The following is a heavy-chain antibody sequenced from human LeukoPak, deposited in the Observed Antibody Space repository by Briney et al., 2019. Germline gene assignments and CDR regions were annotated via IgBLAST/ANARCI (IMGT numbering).Heavy chain of an antibody. CDR2: IYYSGST. CDR3: ARRLRYFDWLSHFDY. Sequence: SETLSLTCTVSGGSISSSSYYWGWIRQPPGKGLEWIGSIYYSGSTYYNPSLKSRVTISVDTSKNQFSLKLSSVTAADTAVYYCARRLRYFDWLSHFDYWAREPWSPSPQ. D-gene: IGHD3-9*01. CDR1: GGSISSSSYY. J-gene: IGHJ4*02. V-gene: IGHV4-39*01.